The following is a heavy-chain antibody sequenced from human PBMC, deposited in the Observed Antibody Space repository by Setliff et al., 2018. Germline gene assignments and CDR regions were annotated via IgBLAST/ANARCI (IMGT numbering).Heavy chain of an antibody. Sequence: ASVKVSCKTSGYSSIRYYMYWVRQAPGQGLEWMGLINVSGGSASYEQKFQGRVTMTRDTSTGTVYMELTSLKSEDTAVYYCATLVRFCTTSTCQGASASEHWGQGTQVTVSS. D-gene: IGHD2-8*01. J-gene: IGHJ4*02. CDR1: GYSSIRYY. CDR2: INVSGGSA. V-gene: IGHV1-46*01. CDR3: ATLVRFCTTSTCQGASASEH.